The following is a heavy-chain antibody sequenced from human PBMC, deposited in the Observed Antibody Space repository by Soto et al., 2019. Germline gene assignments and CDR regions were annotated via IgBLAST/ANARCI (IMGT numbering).Heavy chain of an antibody. CDR1: GYSFTTYW. V-gene: IGHV5-51*01. J-gene: IGHJ4*02. CDR3: ARGSWKFVDQYYHDY. D-gene: IGHD2-21*01. Sequence: GESLKISCKGSGYSFTTYWIAWVRQMPGKGLEWMGIIYPGDSDTRYSPSFQGQVTISADRSISTAYLQWSSLKASDTAMYYCARGSWKFVDQYYHDYWGQGTKVTVYS. CDR2: IYPGDSDT.